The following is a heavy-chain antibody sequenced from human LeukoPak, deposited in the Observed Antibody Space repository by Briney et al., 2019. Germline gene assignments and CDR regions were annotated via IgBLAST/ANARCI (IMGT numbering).Heavy chain of an antibody. CDR1: GFTFSDYY. Sequence: GGSLRLSCAASGFTFSDYYMSWIRQAPGKELEWVSGISWNSGSIGYADSVKGRFTISRDNAKNSLYLQMNSLRAEDTAVYYCAELGITMIGGVWGKGTTVTISS. V-gene: IGHV3-11*04. J-gene: IGHJ6*04. CDR3: AELGITMIGGV. CDR2: ISWNSGSI. D-gene: IGHD3-10*02.